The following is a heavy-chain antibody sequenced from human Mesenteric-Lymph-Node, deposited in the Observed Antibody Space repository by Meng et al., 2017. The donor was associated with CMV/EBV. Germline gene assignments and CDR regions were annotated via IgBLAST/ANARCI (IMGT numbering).Heavy chain of an antibody. D-gene: IGHD2-2*01. J-gene: IGHJ5*02. CDR3: ARPYCSSTSCYLNWFDP. V-gene: IGHV3-30*02. Sequence: GESLKISCAASGFTFNTYNMHWARQPPGEGLQWLAFIRYDESDKFYADSVKGRFTISRDNARNTLYLQMDRLRAEDTAVYYCARPYCSSTSCYLNWFDPWGQGTLVTVSS. CDR1: GFTFNTYN. CDR2: IRYDESDK.